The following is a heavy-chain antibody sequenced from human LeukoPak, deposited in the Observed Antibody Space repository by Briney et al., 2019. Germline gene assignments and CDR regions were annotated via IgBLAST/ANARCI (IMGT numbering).Heavy chain of an antibody. D-gene: IGHD3-3*01. CDR1: GFTFSSYA. V-gene: IGHV3-23*01. Sequence: LPGGSLGLSCAASGFTFSSYAMSWVRQAPGKGLEWVSAISGSGGSTYYADSVKGRFTISRDNSKNTLYLQMNSLRAEDTAVYYCVSGGTANYDFWSGYPDYWGQGTLVTVSS. CDR3: VSGGTANYDFWSGYPDY. J-gene: IGHJ4*02. CDR2: ISGSGGST.